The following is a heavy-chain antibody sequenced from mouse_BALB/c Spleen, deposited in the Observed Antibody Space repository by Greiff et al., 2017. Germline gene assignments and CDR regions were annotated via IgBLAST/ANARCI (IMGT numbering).Heavy chain of an antibody. D-gene: IGHD1-1*01. CDR2: INPNNGGT. Sequence: EVKLQESGPELVKPGASVKIPCKASGYTFTDYNMDWVKQSHGKSLEWIGDINPNNGGTIYNQKFKGKATLTVDKSSSTAYMELRSLTSEDTAVYYCARWDYYGTWYFDVWGAGTTVTVSS. V-gene: IGHV1-18*01. CDR1: GYTFTDYN. CDR3: ARWDYYGTWYFDV. J-gene: IGHJ1*01.